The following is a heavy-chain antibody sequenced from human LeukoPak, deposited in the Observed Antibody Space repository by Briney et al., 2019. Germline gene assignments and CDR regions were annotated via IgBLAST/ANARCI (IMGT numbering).Heavy chain of an antibody. V-gene: IGHV4-59*04. CDR1: GCSISSYY. Sequence: PSETLSLTCTVSGCSISSYYWSWIRQSPGKGLDWIGTISYHGRSFYTPSLKSRVSISGDTSKNQFSLKMSSVTAADTAFYYCASHVESLGAGFPFDYWGQGTLVTVSS. CDR3: ASHVESLGAGFPFDY. J-gene: IGHJ4*02. D-gene: IGHD3-16*01. CDR2: ISYHGRS.